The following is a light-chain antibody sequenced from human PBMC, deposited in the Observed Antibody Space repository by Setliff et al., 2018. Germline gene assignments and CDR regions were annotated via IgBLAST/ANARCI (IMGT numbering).Light chain of an antibody. CDR1: DSDVGGFNL. V-gene: IGLV2-14*03. Sequence: LTQPASVSGSPGQSITISCTGTDSDVGGFNLVSWYQQHPGKAPKFMIYDVSNRPSGVSNRFSGSKSGNTASLTISGLQAEDEADYYCSSYSSSNIPFVFGTGTKGTVL. J-gene: IGLJ1*01. CDR2: DVS. CDR3: SSYSSSNIPFV.